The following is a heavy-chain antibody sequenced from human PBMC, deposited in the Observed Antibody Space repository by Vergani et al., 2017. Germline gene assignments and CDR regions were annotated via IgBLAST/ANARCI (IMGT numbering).Heavy chain of an antibody. Sequence: QVQLQQWGGGLLKPSATLSLTCVVNGGSFTSYHWTWIRQSPGEGLEWVGDIDHTGRPDYNPSLKSRLTMSVDKSRNQFSLTLNSVTATDTATYFCARVNTETNGHLYYYYYMDVWGQGTAVTVS. V-gene: IGHV4-34*01. J-gene: IGHJ6*03. CDR3: ARVNTETNGHLYYYYYMDV. CDR1: GGSFTSYH. CDR2: IDHTGRP. D-gene: IGHD4-11*01.